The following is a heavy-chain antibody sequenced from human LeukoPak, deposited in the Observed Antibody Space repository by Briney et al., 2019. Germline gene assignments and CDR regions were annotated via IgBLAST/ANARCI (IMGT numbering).Heavy chain of an antibody. Sequence: SETLSLTCTVSGVSFSSGTYYWSWLRQPPGRGLEWIGYIYYSGSTNYNPSLKSRVTISLDTSKNQFSLKLSSVTAADTAMYYCARDPGGGTGWFDPWGQGILVTVSS. CDR1: GVSFSSGTYY. CDR3: ARDPGGGTGWFDP. CDR2: IYYSGST. J-gene: IGHJ5*02. V-gene: IGHV4-61*01. D-gene: IGHD3-16*01.